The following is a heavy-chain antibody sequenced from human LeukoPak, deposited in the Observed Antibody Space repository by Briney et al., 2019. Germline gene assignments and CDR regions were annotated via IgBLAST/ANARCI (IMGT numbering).Heavy chain of an antibody. Sequence: PSETLSLTCTVSGGSISSSGYYWGWIRQPPGKGLEWIGSIYYSGSTYYNPSLKSRVTISVDTSKNQFSLKLSSVTAADTAVYYCASTLIAAAPLWSRSLDYWGQGTLVTVSS. CDR3: ASTLIAAAPLWSRSLDY. V-gene: IGHV4-39*01. J-gene: IGHJ4*02. D-gene: IGHD6-13*01. CDR1: GGSISSSGYY. CDR2: IYYSGST.